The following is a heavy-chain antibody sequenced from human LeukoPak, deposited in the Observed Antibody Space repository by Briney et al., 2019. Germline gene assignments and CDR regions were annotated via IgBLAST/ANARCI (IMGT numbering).Heavy chain of an antibody. Sequence: SVKVSCKASGGTFSSYAISWVRQAPGQGIEWMGGIIPIFGTANYAQKFQGRVTITADESTSTAYMELSSLRSEDTAVYYCAGGHDYGGNFYYYYMDVWGKGTTVTISS. CDR1: GGTFSSYA. J-gene: IGHJ6*03. CDR3: AGGHDYGGNFYYYYMDV. D-gene: IGHD4-23*01. CDR2: IIPIFGTA. V-gene: IGHV1-69*13.